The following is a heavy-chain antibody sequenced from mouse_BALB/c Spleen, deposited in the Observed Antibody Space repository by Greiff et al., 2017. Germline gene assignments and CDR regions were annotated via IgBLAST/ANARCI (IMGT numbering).Heavy chain of an antibody. D-gene: IGHD1-3*01. CDR3: SGKENYFDY. V-gene: IGHV14-4*02. CDR1: GFNIKVYY. J-gene: IGHJ2*01. CDR2: IDPENGDT. Sequence: VQLQQSGAELVRSGASVKLSCTASGFNIKVYYMHWVKQRPEQGLEWIGWIDPENGDTEYAPKFQGKATMTADTSSNTAYLQLSSLTSEDTAVYYWSGKENYFDYWGQGTTLTVSS.